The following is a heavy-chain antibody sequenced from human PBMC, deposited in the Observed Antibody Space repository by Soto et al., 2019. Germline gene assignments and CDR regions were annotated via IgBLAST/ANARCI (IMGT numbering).Heavy chain of an antibody. CDR1: GFTFSSYW. J-gene: IGHJ4*02. V-gene: IGHV3-7*01. Sequence: GGSLRLSCAASGFTFSSYWMSWVRQAPGKGLEWVANIKQDGSEKYYVDSVKGRFTISRDNAKNSLYLQMNSLRAEDTAVYYCARTGIFGVVIGYYFDYWGQGTLVTVSS. CDR2: IKQDGSEK. D-gene: IGHD3-3*01. CDR3: ARTGIFGVVIGYYFDY.